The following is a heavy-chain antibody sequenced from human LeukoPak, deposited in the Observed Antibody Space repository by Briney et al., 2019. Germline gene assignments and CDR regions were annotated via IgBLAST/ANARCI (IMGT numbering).Heavy chain of an antibody. CDR1: GFTFNDYY. J-gene: IGHJ5*02. CDR3: ATDGAGFDT. V-gene: IGHV3-11*01. CDR2: INIGGTNT. Sequence: GGSLRLSCAASGFTFNDYYMSWIRQAPGKGLEWLSYINIGGTNTHYADSVKGRFTISRDNAKKSLYLEMNNLRAEDTAVYYCATDGAGFDTWCQGVLVTVSS.